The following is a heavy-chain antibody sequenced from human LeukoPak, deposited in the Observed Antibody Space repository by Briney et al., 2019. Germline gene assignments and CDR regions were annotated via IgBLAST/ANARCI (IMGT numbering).Heavy chain of an antibody. J-gene: IGHJ5*02. V-gene: IGHV1-2*02. CDR3: ARGGIVVVPAAHNWFDP. Sequence: GASVKVSCKASGYTFTSYAMHWVRQAPGQGLEWMGWINPNSGGTNYAQKFQGRVTMTRDTSISTAYMELSRLRSDDTAVYYCARGGIVVVPAAHNWFDPWGQGTLVTVSS. CDR1: GYTFTSYA. D-gene: IGHD2-2*01. CDR2: INPNSGGT.